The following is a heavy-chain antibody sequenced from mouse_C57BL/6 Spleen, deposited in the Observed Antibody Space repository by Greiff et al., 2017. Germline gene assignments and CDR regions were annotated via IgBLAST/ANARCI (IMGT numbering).Heavy chain of an antibody. D-gene: IGHD2-1*01. J-gene: IGHJ4*01. CDR2: ISYDGSN. V-gene: IGHV3-6*01. Sequence: EVHLVESGPGLVKPSQSLSLTCSVTGYSITSGYYWNWIRQFPGNKLEWMGYISYDGSNNYNPSLKNRISITRDTSKNQFFLKLNSVTTEDTATYYCARDPLLLYAMDYWGQGTSVTVSS. CDR1: GYSITSGYY. CDR3: ARDPLLLYAMDY.